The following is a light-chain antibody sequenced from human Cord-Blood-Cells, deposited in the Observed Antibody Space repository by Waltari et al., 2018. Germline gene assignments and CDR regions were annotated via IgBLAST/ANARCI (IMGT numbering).Light chain of an antibody. V-gene: IGLV2-11*01. CDR3: CSYAGSYTYV. CDR1: SSEVGGYHY. Sequence: QSALPQPRPVSGSPGRAVTIPCTGTSSEVGGYHYVSWYQQHPGKAPKLMIYDFSKRPSGVPDRFSGSKSGNTASLTISGLQAEDEADYYCCSYAGSYTYVFGTGTKVTVL. J-gene: IGLJ1*01. CDR2: DFS.